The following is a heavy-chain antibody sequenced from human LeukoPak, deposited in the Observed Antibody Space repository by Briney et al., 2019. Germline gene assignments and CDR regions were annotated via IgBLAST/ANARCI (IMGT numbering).Heavy chain of an antibody. CDR1: GFTFSTYA. CDR3: AKFIGTYYYGSGDAFDI. CDR2: ISGTGGST. D-gene: IGHD3-10*01. V-gene: IGHV3-23*01. Sequence: GGSLRLSCAASGFTFSTYAMTWVRQAPGKGLEWVSLISGTGGSTYYADSVKGRFTISRDNSKNTLYLQMNSLRAEDTAVYYCAKFIGTYYYGSGDAFDIWGQGTMVTVSS. J-gene: IGHJ3*02.